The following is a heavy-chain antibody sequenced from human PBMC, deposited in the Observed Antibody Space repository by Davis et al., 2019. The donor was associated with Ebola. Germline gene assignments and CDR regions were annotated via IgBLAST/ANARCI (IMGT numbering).Heavy chain of an antibody. Sequence: GGSLRLSCVASGFTFTTSTMHWVRQAPGKGLAWGSVIYDQSTAYADSVRGRFIISRDKSNNTLYLEMNSLRVDDTAVYYCATTQWLREFDNWGQGTLVTVSS. CDR2: IYDQST. D-gene: IGHD6-19*01. CDR1: GFTFTTST. J-gene: IGHJ4*02. V-gene: IGHV3-53*05. CDR3: ATTQWLREFDN.